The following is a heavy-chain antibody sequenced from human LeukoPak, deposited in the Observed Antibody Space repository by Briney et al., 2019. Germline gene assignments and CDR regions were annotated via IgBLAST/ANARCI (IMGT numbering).Heavy chain of an antibody. Sequence: PSETLSLTCAVYGGSFSGYYWSWIRQPPGKGLEWIGEINHSGSTNYNPSLKSRVTISVDTSKNQFSLKLSSVTAADTAVYYCARGGPYSGRAGGLDYWGQGTLVTVSS. J-gene: IGHJ4*02. CDR2: INHSGST. V-gene: IGHV4-34*01. CDR3: ARGGPYSGRAGGLDY. CDR1: GGSFSGYY. D-gene: IGHD1-26*01.